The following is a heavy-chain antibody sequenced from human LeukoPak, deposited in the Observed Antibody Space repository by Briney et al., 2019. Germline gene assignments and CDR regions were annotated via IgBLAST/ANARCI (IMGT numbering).Heavy chain of an antibody. CDR1: GGSFSGYY. CDR3: ARARRIAARLSIAGAGTSVYMDV. V-gene: IGHV4-34*01. D-gene: IGHD6-13*01. Sequence: SETLSLTCAVYGGSFSGYYWSRIRQPPGKGLEWIGEINHSGSTNYNPSLKSRVTISVDTSKNQFSLKLSSVTAADTAVYYCARARRIAARLSIAGAGTSVYMDVWGKGTTVTVSS. J-gene: IGHJ6*03. CDR2: INHSGST.